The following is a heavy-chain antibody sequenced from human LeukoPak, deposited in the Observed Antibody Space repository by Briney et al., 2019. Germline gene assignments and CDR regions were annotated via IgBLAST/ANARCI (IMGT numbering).Heavy chain of an antibody. CDR2: INPNSGGT. CDR3: ASGDNYDRSGPFYFDY. CDR1: GYTFTGYY. Sequence: ASVTVSFKASGYTFTGYYMHWVRQATGHGLEWMGWINPNSGGTNYAQKFQGRVTMTRDTSISTAYMELRRLRSDDTAVYYCASGDNYDRSGPFYFDYWGQGTLVTVSP. D-gene: IGHD3-22*01. V-gene: IGHV1-2*02. J-gene: IGHJ4*02.